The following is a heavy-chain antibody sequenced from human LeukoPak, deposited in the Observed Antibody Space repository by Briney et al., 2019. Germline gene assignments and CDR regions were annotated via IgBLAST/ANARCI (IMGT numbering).Heavy chain of an antibody. J-gene: IGHJ4*02. CDR3: ATPEKQWHIFDY. CDR2: ISFDGSNK. D-gene: IGHD6-19*01. Sequence: GGSLRLFCAASGFTFSSYAMHWVRQAPGKGLEWVAVISFDGSNKYYADSVKGRFTISRDNSKNTLYLQMNSLRAEDTAVYYCATPEKQWHIFDYWGQGTLVTVSS. V-gene: IGHV3-30*04. CDR1: GFTFSSYA.